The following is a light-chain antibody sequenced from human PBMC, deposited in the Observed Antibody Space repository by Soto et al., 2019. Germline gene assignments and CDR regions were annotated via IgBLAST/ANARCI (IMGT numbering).Light chain of an antibody. CDR3: SSYTASSTYV. J-gene: IGLJ1*01. V-gene: IGLV2-14*03. CDR2: DVS. CDR1: SSDVGGYNY. Sequence: QSALTQRGSVSGSRGQSMTFSCTGTSSDVGGYNYVSWYQHHPGKAPKLMIFDVSNRPSGVSNRFSGSKSGNTASLTISGLQAEDEADYYCSSYTASSTYVFGTGTKVTVL.